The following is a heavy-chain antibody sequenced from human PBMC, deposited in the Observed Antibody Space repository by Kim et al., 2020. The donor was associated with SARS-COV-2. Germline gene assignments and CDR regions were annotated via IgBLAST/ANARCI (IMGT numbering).Heavy chain of an antibody. Sequence: YHPSLKSRVTISVDTSKNQFSLKLSSVTAADTAVYYCARGPYDPHHGMDVWGQGTTVTVSS. V-gene: IGHV4-31*02. D-gene: IGHD3-22*01. CDR3: ARGPYDPHHGMDV. J-gene: IGHJ6*02.